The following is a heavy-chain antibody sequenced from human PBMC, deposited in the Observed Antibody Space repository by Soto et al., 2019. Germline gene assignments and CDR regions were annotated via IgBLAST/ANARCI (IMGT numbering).Heavy chain of an antibody. V-gene: IGHV3-30*18. CDR1: GFTFSDYA. J-gene: IGHJ4*02. D-gene: IGHD6-19*01. Sequence: VQLVESGGGVVQPGRSLRLSCAASGFTFSDYAMHWVRQAPGKGLGWVAVVSLDGRNTHYADSVKGRFTISRDSSQNTVSLEMTSLRAEDTAVYYCAKGGRQWLVTSDFNYWGQGALVTVSS. CDR2: VSLDGRNT. CDR3: AKGGRQWLVTSDFNY.